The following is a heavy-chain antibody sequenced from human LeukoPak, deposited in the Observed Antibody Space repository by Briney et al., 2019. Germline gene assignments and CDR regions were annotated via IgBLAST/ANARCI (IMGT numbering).Heavy chain of an antibody. V-gene: IGHV5-51*01. Sequence: WESPKTLFRGPGYSFTSYWNDWVRQLPGKGLEWMGLNYPRDSDSRYSPCFQGEVTISADKSISNAYLQCSNLKAADTAMYYFARHEEHGDYFHDVFDIWGQGTMVTVSS. CDR1: GYSFTSYW. CDR3: ARHEEHGDYFHDVFDI. J-gene: IGHJ3*02. D-gene: IGHD4-17*01. CDR2: NYPRDSDS.